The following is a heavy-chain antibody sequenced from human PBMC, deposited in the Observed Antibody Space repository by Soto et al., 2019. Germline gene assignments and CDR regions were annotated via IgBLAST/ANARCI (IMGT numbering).Heavy chain of an antibody. V-gene: IGHV4-34*01. CDR3: AAHGYCSGGSCYNIPTGWFDP. CDR2: INHSGST. J-gene: IGHJ5*02. Sequence: QVQLQQWGAGLLKPSETLSLTCAVYGGSFSGYYWSWIRQPPGKGLEWIGEINHSGSTNYNPSLKSRVTISVDTSENQFSLKVSSVTAADTAVYYCAAHGYCSGGSCYNIPTGWFDPWGQGTLVTVSS. D-gene: IGHD2-15*01. CDR1: GGSFSGYY.